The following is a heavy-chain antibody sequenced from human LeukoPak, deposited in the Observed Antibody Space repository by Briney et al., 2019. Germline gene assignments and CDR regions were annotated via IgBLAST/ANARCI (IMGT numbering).Heavy chain of an antibody. Sequence: GGSLRLSCAASGFTFEDYTMHWVRQAPGKTLEWVSLISWDGTTYYRDPVKGRFTISRDNSKNSLYLQMDTLTSEDTAFYYCVKDLSYESSGYVFDYWGQGTLVTVSS. V-gene: IGHV3-43*01. CDR1: GFTFEDYT. CDR3: VKDLSYESSGYVFDY. D-gene: IGHD3-22*01. J-gene: IGHJ4*02. CDR2: ISWDGTT.